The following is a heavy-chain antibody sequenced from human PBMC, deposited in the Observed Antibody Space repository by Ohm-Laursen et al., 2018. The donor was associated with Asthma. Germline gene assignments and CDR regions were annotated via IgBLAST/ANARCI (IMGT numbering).Heavy chain of an antibody. J-gene: IGHJ5*02. D-gene: IGHD4-17*01. CDR3: ARDYGYEPYMTTVTTYWFDP. CDR2: ISYDGSNK. Sequence: SLRLSCTASGFTFSSYAMHWVRQAPGKGLEWVAVISYDGSNKYYADSVKGRFTISRDNSKNTLYLQMNSLRAEDTAVYYCARDYGYEPYMTTVTTYWFDPWGQGTLVTVSS. V-gene: IGHV3-30-3*01. CDR1: GFTFSSYA.